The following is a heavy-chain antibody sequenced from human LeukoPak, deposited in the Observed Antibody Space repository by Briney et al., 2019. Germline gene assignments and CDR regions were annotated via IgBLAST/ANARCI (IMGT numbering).Heavy chain of an antibody. V-gene: IGHV1-69*05. Sequence: GASVKVSCKASGGTFSSYAISWVRQAPGQGLEWMGGIIPIFGTANYAQTVQDRVTITRDMSTSTAYMELSSLRSEDTAVYYCAAEIYGGNSDCCTFDFWGPGTLVTVSS. D-gene: IGHD4-23*01. J-gene: IGHJ3*01. CDR3: AAEIYGGNSDCCTFDF. CDR1: GGTFSSYA. CDR2: IIPIFGTA.